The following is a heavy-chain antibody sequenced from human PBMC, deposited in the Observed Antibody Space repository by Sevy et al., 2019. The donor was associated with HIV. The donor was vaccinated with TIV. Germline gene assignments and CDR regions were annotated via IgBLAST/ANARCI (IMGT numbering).Heavy chain of an antibody. Sequence: ASVKVSCKASGFTFTSSAVQWVRQARGQRLEWIGWIVVGSGNTNYAQKFQERVTITRDMSTSTAYMELSSLSSEDTAVYYCAEDVQYSYGYGYYYYGMDVWGQGTTVTVSS. D-gene: IGHD5-18*01. CDR3: AEDVQYSYGYGYYYYGMDV. CDR2: IVVGSGNT. J-gene: IGHJ6*02. CDR1: GFTFTSSA. V-gene: IGHV1-58*01.